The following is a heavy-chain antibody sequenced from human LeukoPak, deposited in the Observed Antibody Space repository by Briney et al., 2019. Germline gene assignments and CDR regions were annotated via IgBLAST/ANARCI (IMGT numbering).Heavy chain of an antibody. D-gene: IGHD2-21*01. V-gene: IGHV4-39*06. CDR2: IFSSGST. J-gene: IGHJ5*02. Sequence: SETLSLTCSVPGGSLNSFSNSWAWLRHAPGKDLVGIGCIFSSGSTYYNPSLQSRVTFSLDKSNNHFALKLTSLTAADTAVYYCARGLAHGGIANWFDPWGQGTLVTVSS. CDR1: GGSLNSFSNS. CDR3: ARGLAHGGIANWFDP.